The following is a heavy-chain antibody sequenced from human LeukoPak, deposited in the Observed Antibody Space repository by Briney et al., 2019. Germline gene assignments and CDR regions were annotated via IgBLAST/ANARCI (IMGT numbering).Heavy chain of an antibody. J-gene: IGHJ4*02. CDR2: IYPGDSDT. Sequence: GESLKISCKGSGYSFPSYWIGWVRQMPGKGLEWMGVIYPGDSDTRYSPSFQGQVTISVDKSTSTAYLQWISLRATDTAMYYCARGPHYDFLTGYYSSHFDYWGQGTLVSVSS. CDR1: GYSFPSYW. CDR3: ARGPHYDFLTGYYSSHFDY. D-gene: IGHD3-9*01. V-gene: IGHV5-51*01.